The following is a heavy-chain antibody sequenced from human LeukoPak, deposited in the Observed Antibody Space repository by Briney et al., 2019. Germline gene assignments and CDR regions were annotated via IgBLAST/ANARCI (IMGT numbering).Heavy chain of an antibody. CDR1: GFTLSSYA. CDR2: ISGSGGST. CDR3: AKSPLVVITRNIFDY. D-gene: IGHD3-22*01. J-gene: IGHJ4*02. Sequence: QPGGSLRLSCAASGFTLSSYAMSWVRQAPGKGLEWVSAISGSGGSTYYADSVKGRSTISRDNSKNTLYLQMNSLRAEDTAVYYCAKSPLVVITRNIFDYWGQGTLVTVSS. V-gene: IGHV3-23*01.